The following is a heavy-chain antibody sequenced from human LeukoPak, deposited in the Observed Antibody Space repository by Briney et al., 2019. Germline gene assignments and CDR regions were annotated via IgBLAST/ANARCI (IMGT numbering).Heavy chain of an antibody. J-gene: IGHJ4*02. CDR2: IYYSGST. V-gene: IGHV4-39*01. Sequence: SETLSLTCTVSGGSISSSSYYWGWIRQPPGEGLEWIGSIYYSGSTYYNPSLKSRVTISVDTSKNQFSLKLSSVTAADTAVYYCARQGGRDGYNRRWGQGTLVTVSS. CDR3: ARQGGRDGYNRR. CDR1: GGSISSSSYY. D-gene: IGHD5-24*01.